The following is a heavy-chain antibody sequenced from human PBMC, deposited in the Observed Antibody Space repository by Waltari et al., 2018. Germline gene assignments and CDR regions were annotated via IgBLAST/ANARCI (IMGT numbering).Heavy chain of an antibody. J-gene: IGHJ4*02. D-gene: IGHD6-13*01. V-gene: IGHV4-38-2*01. CDR1: GYSISSGYY. Sequence: QVQLQESGPGLVKPSETLSLTCAVSGYSISSGYYWGWIRQPPGKGLEWIGSIYHSGSTYYNPSLNGRINISVDTSKNQFSLKLSSVTAADTAVYYCARRGQQLVQSYFDYWGQGTLVTVSS. CDR3: ARRGQQLVQSYFDY. CDR2: IYHSGST.